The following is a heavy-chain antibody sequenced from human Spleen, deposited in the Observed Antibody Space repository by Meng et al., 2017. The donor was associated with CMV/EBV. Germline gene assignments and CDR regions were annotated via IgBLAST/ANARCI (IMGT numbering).Heavy chain of an antibody. CDR1: GDSIRRRY. J-gene: IGHJ4*02. Sequence: GSLRLSCTVSGDSIRRRYWGWIRQPPGKGLEWIGEINRSGSTNYNPSLKSRVTITVDTSKNQFSLKLSSVTAADTAVYYCARYPRSGNKYYFDYWGQGTLVTVSS. CDR3: ARYPRSGNKYYFDY. V-gene: IGHV4-34*01. D-gene: IGHD2-15*01. CDR2: INRSGST.